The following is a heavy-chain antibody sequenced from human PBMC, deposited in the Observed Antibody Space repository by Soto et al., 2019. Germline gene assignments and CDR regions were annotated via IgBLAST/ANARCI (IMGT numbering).Heavy chain of an antibody. CDR3: AKDHVRWELLLSYYYGMDV. J-gene: IGHJ6*02. Sequence: GGSLILSCAASGFTFSSYAMHWVLQAPGKGLEWVAVISYDRSNKYYADSVKGRFTISRDNSKNTLYLQMNSLRAEDTAAYYCAKDHVRWELLLSYYYGMDVWGQGTTVTVSS. D-gene: IGHD1-26*01. CDR1: GFTFSSYA. CDR2: ISYDRSNK. V-gene: IGHV3-30-3*01.